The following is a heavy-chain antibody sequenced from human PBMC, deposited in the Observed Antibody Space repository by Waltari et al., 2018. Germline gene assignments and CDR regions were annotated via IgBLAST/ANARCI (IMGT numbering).Heavy chain of an antibody. CDR3: AREFIRSNWYQTY. CDR1: GGSISNDEYL. D-gene: IGHD6-13*01. J-gene: IGHJ4*02. Sequence: QVRLQESGPGLVKPSQTLSLTCAVSGGSISNDEYLWSWIRQPAGEGLEWIGRVHSSGGTKYNPSLKSPVIISLDTSNNQFSLEIRSVTAADTAVYFRAREFIRSNWYQTYWGRGALVTVSS. V-gene: IGHV4-61*02. CDR2: VHSSGGT.